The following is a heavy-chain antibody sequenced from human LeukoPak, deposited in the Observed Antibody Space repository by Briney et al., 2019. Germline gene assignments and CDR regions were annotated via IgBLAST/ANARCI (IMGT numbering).Heavy chain of an antibody. CDR3: AKTYSSSWSSPYFDY. CDR1: GFTFDDYA. J-gene: IGHJ4*02. Sequence: PGGSLRLSCAASGFTFDDYAMRWVRQAPGKGLEWVSGISWNSGSIVYADSVKGRFTISRDNAKNSLYLQMNSLRAEDTALYCCAKTYSSSWSSPYFDYWGQGTLVTVSS. CDR2: ISWNSGSI. V-gene: IGHV3-9*01. D-gene: IGHD6-13*01.